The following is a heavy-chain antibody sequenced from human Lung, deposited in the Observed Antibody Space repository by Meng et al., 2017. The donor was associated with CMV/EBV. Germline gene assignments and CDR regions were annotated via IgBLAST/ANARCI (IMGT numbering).Heavy chain of an antibody. CDR3: ATETFHDFGSGYVPFDY. CDR1: GFTFSKSW. J-gene: IGHJ4*02. V-gene: IGHV3-74*01. Sequence: SXAASGFTFSKSWIHWVRQAPGKGLVWVSRINDDGSSTTYADSVKGRFTVSRDNAKDTLYLQMSSLRAEDTAVYYCATETFHDFGSGYVPFDYWGQGXLVTVSS. D-gene: IGHD3-3*01. CDR2: INDDGSST.